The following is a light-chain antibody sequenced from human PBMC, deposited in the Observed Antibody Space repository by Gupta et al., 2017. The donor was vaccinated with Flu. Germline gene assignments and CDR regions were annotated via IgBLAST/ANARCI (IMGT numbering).Light chain of an antibody. Sequence: LTQSPATLSLSPGETATLSCRASQNIDIYLAWYQQRPGQAPRLLIYDASSRATGIPDRFSGSGSGTDFTLTISSLEPEDFVVYYCQQRYDFGHGTKVEVK. CDR1: QNIDIY. J-gene: IGKJ1*01. CDR3: QQRYD. CDR2: DAS. V-gene: IGKV3-11*01.